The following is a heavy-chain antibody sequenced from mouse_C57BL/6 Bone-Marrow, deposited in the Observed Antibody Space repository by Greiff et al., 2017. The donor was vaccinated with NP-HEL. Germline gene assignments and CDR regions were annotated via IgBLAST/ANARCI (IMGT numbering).Heavy chain of an antibody. V-gene: IGHV1-26*01. D-gene: IGHD2-4*01. CDR1: GYTFTDYY. CDR3: ARSRDYDGFAY. CDR2: INPNNGGT. J-gene: IGHJ3*01. Sequence: EVQLQQSGPELVKPGASVKISCKASGYTFTDYYMNWVKQSHGKSLEWIGDINPNNGGTSYNQKFKGKATLTVDKSSSTAYMELRSLTSEDSAVYYWARSRDYDGFAYWGQGTLVTVSA.